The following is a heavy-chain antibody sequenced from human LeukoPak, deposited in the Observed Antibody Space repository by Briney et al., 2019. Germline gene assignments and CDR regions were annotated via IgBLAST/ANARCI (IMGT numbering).Heavy chain of an antibody. CDR3: ARCPQIGSSSSVYFQH. CDR1: GDSIDSGGYY. D-gene: IGHD6-6*01. J-gene: IGHJ1*01. CDR2: IYHSGST. V-gene: IGHV4-38-2*01. Sequence: PSETLSLTCSVSGDSIDSGGYYWGWIRQPPGKGLEWIGSIYHSGSTYYNPSLKSRVTISVDTSKNQFSLKLSSVTAADTAVYYCARCPQIGSSSSVYFQHWGQGTLVTVSS.